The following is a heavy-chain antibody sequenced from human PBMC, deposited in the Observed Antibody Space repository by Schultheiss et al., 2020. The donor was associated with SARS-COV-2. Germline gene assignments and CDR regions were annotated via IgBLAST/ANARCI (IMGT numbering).Heavy chain of an antibody. D-gene: IGHD4-17*01. CDR2: INHSGST. J-gene: IGHJ4*02. Sequence: SETLSLTCAVSGGSISSGGYYWGWIRQPPGKGLEWIGEINHSGSTNYNPSLKSRVTISVDTSKNQFSLKLSSVTAADTAVYYCARHEPATTVTTPKEDWGQGTLVTVSS. V-gene: IGHV4-39*07. CDR3: ARHEPATTVTTPKED. CDR1: GGSISSGGYY.